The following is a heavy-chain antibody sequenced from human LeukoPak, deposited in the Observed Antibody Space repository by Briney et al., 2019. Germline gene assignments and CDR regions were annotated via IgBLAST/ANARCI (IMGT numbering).Heavy chain of an antibody. CDR1: GYSFTSHW. J-gene: IGHJ4*02. V-gene: IGHV5-51*01. D-gene: IGHD6-19*01. CDR3: ARRVSGAFDY. CDR2: IYPGDSDT. Sequence: GESLKISCKGSGYSFTSHWIGWVRPMRGKVLELMGIIYPGDSDTRYSPSFQGQVTISADKSITTAYLQWSSLKASDTAVYYCARRVSGAFDYWGQGSLVTVSS.